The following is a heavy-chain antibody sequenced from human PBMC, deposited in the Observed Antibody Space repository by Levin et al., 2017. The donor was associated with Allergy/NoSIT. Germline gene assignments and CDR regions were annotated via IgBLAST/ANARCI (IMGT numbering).Heavy chain of an antibody. V-gene: IGHV3-9*01. J-gene: IGHJ4*02. Sequence: GGSLRLSCAASGFRFDYYAMHWVRQGPAKGLEWVSSITWNSGNIVYAASLKGRFTISRDNAKNSLYLQMNGLTPEDTGLYFCARDSEKRVDTPLVTALDSWGQGTLVTVSS. CDR2: ITWNSGNI. CDR3: ARDSEKRVDTPLVTALDS. D-gene: IGHD5-18*01. CDR1: GFRFDYYA.